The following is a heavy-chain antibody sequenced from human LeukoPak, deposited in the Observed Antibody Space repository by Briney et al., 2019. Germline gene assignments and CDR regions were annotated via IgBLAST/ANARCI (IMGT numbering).Heavy chain of an antibody. J-gene: IGHJ4*02. CDR3: ARRLGESGSHSH. Sequence: SETLSLTCTVSGGSISGYYWSWFRHTPGKGLEWIGYIHSSGSTDYNPSVRSRLTLSVDTSKNQFSLKLSSVTAADTAVYFCARRLGESGSHSHWGQGTVVTVSS. V-gene: IGHV4-4*08. CDR1: GGSISGYY. D-gene: IGHD3-3*01. CDR2: IHSSGST.